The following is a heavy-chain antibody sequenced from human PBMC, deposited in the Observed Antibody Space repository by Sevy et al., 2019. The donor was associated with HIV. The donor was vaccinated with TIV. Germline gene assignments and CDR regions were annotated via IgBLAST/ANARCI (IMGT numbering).Heavy chain of an antibody. J-gene: IGHJ3*02. CDR1: GGTFSSYA. D-gene: IGHD5-12*01. CDR3: ARAAQKATIVDAFDI. Sequence: ASVKVSCKTSGGTFSSYAFSWVRQAPGQGLEWMGGIIPLVNITDYAQKFQGRVTITADKSTSTAYMELGSLGSEDTAVYYCARAAQKATIVDAFDIWGHGTMVTVSS. CDR2: IIPLVNIT. V-gene: IGHV1-69*10.